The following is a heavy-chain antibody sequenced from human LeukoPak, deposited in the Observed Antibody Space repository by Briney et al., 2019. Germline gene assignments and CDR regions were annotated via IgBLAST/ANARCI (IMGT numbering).Heavy chain of an antibody. Sequence: SETLSLTCAVYGGSFSGYYWSWIRQPPGKGLEWIGEINHSGSTNYNPSLKSRVTISVDTSKNQFSLKLSSVTAADTAVYYCARGSSYYYYGMDVWGQGTTVTVSS. V-gene: IGHV4-34*01. CDR1: GGSFSGYY. J-gene: IGHJ6*02. CDR2: INHSGST. CDR3: ARGSSYYYYGMDV.